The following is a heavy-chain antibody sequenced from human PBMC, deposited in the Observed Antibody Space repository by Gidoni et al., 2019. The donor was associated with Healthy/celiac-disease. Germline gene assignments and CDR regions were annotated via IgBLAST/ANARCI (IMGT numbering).Heavy chain of an antibody. CDR1: GFPSDDSG. Sequence: EGQLLESGGGVVRPGGSVRLSCAAHGFPSDDSGLSWGRNAPGKGLGWVSGINWNGGSTGYADSVKVRFTISRDNAKNSLYLQTNSLRAEDTALYYCASECRGYYYDSSGVGGYYYYGMDVWGQGTTVTVSS. J-gene: IGHJ6*02. CDR2: INWNGGST. CDR3: ASECRGYYYDSSGVGGYYYYGMDV. V-gene: IGHV3-20*04. D-gene: IGHD3-22*01.